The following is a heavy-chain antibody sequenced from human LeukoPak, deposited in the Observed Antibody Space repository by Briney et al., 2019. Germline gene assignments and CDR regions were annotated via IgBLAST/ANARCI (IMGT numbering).Heavy chain of an antibody. Sequence: ASVKVSCKASGYTFTGYYMHWVLQAPGQGLEWMGWINPNSGGTNYAQKFQGRVTMTRDTSISTAYMELSRLRSDDTAVYYCARAYYYDSSGYYVAFDIWGQGTMVTVSS. CDR2: INPNSGGT. CDR1: GYTFTGYY. D-gene: IGHD3-22*01. V-gene: IGHV1-2*02. CDR3: ARAYYYDSSGYYVAFDI. J-gene: IGHJ3*02.